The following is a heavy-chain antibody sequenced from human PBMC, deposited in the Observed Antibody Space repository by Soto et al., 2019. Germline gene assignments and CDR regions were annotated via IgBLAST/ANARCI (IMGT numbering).Heavy chain of an antibody. CDR1: GYSFTNHW. J-gene: IGHJ4*02. V-gene: IGHV5-10-1*01. D-gene: IGHD2-15*01. Sequence: GESLKISCKGSGYSFTNHWITWVRQMPGKGLEWMGRIDPSDSHTNYSPSFQGHVTLSRDNSKNTLYLQMNSLRAEDTAVYYCAKASTVVVVGGEFDYWGQGTLVTVSS. CDR2: IDPSDSHT. CDR3: AKASTVVVVGGEFDY.